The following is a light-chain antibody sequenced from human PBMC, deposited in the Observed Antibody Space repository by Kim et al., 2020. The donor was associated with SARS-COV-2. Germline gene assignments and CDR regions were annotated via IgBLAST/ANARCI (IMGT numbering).Light chain of an antibody. CDR2: GAS. J-gene: IGKJ1*01. CDR1: QSVSSN. Sequence: LSPGERSTLPCRASQSVSSNLAWYHQKPGQAPRLLIYGASSRATGIPDRFSGSGSGTDFTLTISRLEPEDFAVYYCQQYDSSPWTFGQGTKVDIK. CDR3: QQYDSSPWT. V-gene: IGKV3-20*01.